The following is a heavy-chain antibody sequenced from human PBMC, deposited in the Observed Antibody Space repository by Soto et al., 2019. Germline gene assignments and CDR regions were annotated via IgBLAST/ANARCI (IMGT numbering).Heavy chain of an antibody. Sequence: QEQLVQSGAEVKKPGSSVKVSCRASGGTFSNYAISWVRQAPGRGLEWVGGIIPIFGTVVYAQNLQGRVTITADNSTRRAYMELSSLRSDDTAVYYCAKFDPLGELLWFDPWGQGTLVTVSP. CDR1: GGTFSNYA. V-gene: IGHV1-69*06. J-gene: IGHJ5*02. D-gene: IGHD3-16*01. CDR2: IIPIFGTV. CDR3: AKFDPLGELLWFDP.